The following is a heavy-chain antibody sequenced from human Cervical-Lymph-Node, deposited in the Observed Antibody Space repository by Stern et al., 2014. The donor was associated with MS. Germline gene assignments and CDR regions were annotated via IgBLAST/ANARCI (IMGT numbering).Heavy chain of an antibody. CDR2: FDPEHGET. Sequence: QVQLVQSGAEVKKPGASVKVSCKGSGYTLSEISMHWVRQAPGKGLEWMGGFDPEHGETRYAQKCQGRVSMAEDRSTDTAYMKLSSLRSEDTAVYYCATHRGRVTYYYGMDVWGQGTTVTVSS. J-gene: IGHJ6*02. D-gene: IGHD2-21*02. CDR1: GYTLSEIS. CDR3: ATHRGRVTYYYGMDV. V-gene: IGHV1-24*01.